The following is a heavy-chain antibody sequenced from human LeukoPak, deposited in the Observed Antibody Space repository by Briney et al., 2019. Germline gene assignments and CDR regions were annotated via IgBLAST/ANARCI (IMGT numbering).Heavy chain of an antibody. J-gene: IGHJ5*02. CDR3: ARDNSMHERGWWFDP. D-gene: IGHD4-23*01. CDR1: GYTFTGYY. V-gene: IGHV1-2*02. CDR2: INPNSGGT. Sequence: ASVKVSCKASGYTFTGYYMHWVRQAPGQGLEWMGWINPNSGGTNYAQKFQGRVTMTRDTSTSTAYMELSRLRSDDTAVYYCARDNSMHERGWWFDPWGQGTLVTVSS.